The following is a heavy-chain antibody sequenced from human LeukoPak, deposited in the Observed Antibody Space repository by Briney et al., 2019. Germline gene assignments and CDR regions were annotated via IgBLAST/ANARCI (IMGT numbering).Heavy chain of an antibody. J-gene: IGHJ5*02. Sequence: ASVKVSCKASGYTFTSYGVTWVRQAPGQGLEWMGWISAYNGNTNYAQKLQGRVTMTRNTSISTAYMELSSLRSEDTAVYYCARDSSSWSDPWGQGTLVTVSS. CDR3: ARDSSSWSDP. CDR2: ISAYNGNT. V-gene: IGHV1-18*01. D-gene: IGHD6-13*01. CDR1: GYTFTSYG.